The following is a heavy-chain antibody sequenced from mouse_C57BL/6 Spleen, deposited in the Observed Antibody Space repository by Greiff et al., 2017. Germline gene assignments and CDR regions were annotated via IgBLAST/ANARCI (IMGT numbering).Heavy chain of an antibody. V-gene: IGHV5-16*01. Sequence: EVKLVESEGGLVQPGSSMKLSCTASGFTFSDYYMAWVRQVPEKGLEWVANINSDGSSTYYLDSLKSRFIISRDNAKNILYLQRSRLKSEATATYYCARGYYGSSYRYFDYWGQGTTLTVSS. CDR2: INSDGSST. J-gene: IGHJ2*01. D-gene: IGHD1-1*01. CDR3: ARGYYGSSYRYFDY. CDR1: GFTFSDYY.